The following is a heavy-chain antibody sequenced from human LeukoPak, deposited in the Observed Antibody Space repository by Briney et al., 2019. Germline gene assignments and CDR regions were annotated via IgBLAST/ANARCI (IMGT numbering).Heavy chain of an antibody. CDR2: IYYSGST. D-gene: IGHD5-24*01. CDR3: ACSRDGYNSGIDY. Sequence: SETLSLTCTVSGGSISSYYWSWIRQPPGKGLEWIGYIYYSGSTNYNPSLKSRVTISVDTSKNQFSLKPSSVTAADTAVYYCACSRDGYNSGIDYWGQGTLVTVSS. J-gene: IGHJ4*02. CDR1: GGSISSYY. V-gene: IGHV4-59*01.